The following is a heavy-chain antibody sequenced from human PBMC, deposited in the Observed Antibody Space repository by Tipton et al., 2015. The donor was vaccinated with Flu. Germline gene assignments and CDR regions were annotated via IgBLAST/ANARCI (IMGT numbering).Heavy chain of an antibody. J-gene: IGHJ4*02. V-gene: IGHV4-61*02. CDR1: RGSINTGNYY. Sequence: TLSLTYTVSRGSINTGNYYWSWIRQPAGKGLEWIGRVSPSGSTNYNPSLKSRVTISIDTSENQFSLKVASMTAADTAVYFCAKGLEYLATMGDAIDSWGQGTLVTVSS. CDR3: AKGLEYLATMGDAIDS. D-gene: IGHD5-24*01. CDR2: VSPSGST.